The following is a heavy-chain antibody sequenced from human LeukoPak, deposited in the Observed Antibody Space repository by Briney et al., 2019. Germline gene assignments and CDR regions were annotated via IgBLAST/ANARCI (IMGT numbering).Heavy chain of an antibody. Sequence: SETLSLTCAVSGGSVSSGGYSWSWIRQPPGKGLEWIGYIYDSGSTYYNPSLKSRVTISLDRSKNQFSLKLTSVTAADTAVYYCARYGGWGTYFFDYWGRETLVTVSS. D-gene: IGHD3-10*01. CDR2: IYDSGST. V-gene: IGHV4-30-2*01. J-gene: IGHJ4*02. CDR3: ARYGGWGTYFFDY. CDR1: GGSVSSGGYS.